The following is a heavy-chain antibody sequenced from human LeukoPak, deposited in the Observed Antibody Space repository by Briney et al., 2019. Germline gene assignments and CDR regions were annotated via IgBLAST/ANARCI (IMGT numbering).Heavy chain of an antibody. V-gene: IGHV4-34*01. Sequence: LETLSLTCAVYGGSFSGYYWSWIRQPPGKGLEWIGEINHSGSTNYNPSLKSRVTISVDTSKNQFSLKLSSVTAADTAVYYCARGPGGRTKGDSSRPGCFDYWGQGTLVTVSS. CDR3: ARGPGGRTKGDSSRPGCFDY. CDR2: INHSGST. J-gene: IGHJ4*02. D-gene: IGHD2-8*01. CDR1: GGSFSGYY.